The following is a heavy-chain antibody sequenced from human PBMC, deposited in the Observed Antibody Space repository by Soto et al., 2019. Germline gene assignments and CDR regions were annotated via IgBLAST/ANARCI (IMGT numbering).Heavy chain of an antibody. CDR3: ASGSSGWYSAAFDI. J-gene: IGHJ3*02. Sequence: ASVKVSCKASGYTFTIYGISWVRQAPGQGLEWMGWISAYNGNTNYAQKLQGRVTMTTDTSTSTAYMELRSLRSDDTAVYYCASGSSGWYSAAFDIWGQGTMVTVS. V-gene: IGHV1-18*01. CDR1: GYTFTIYG. CDR2: ISAYNGNT. D-gene: IGHD6-19*01.